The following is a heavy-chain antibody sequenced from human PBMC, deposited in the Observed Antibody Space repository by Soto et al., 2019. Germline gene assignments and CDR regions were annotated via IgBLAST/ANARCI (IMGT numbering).Heavy chain of an antibody. CDR3: AREPTLYGSGVTEYGMDV. CDR2: INAGNGNT. V-gene: IGHV1-3*01. Sequence: QVQLVQSGAEVKKPGASVKVSCKASGYTFTSYAMHWVRQAPGHRLEWMGWINAGNGNTKYSQKFQGRVTITRDTSASTADMELSSLRSEDTAVYYCAREPTLYGSGVTEYGMDVWGQGTTVTVSS. CDR1: GYTFTSYA. J-gene: IGHJ6*02. D-gene: IGHD3-10*01.